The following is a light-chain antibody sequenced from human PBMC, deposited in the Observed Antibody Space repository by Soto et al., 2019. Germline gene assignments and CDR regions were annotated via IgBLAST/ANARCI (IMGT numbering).Light chain of an antibody. V-gene: IGKV3-15*01. CDR3: LQRNKWPLT. Sequence: EIGMTHSPATLSVSPGERATLSCRASQSVSSNLAWYQQKPGRAPRLLIYGASTRATGMPARFSGSGSGTDFTLTISSLEPEDFAVYFCLQRNKWPLTFGGGTKVDI. J-gene: IGKJ4*01. CDR2: GAS. CDR1: QSVSSN.